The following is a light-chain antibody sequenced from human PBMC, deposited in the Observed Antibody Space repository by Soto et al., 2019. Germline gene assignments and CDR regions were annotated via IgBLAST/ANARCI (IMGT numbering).Light chain of an antibody. CDR1: SSNIGSNT. J-gene: IGLJ1*01. Sequence: QSVLTQPPSASGTPGQRVTISCSGSSSNIGSNTVNWYQQLPGTAPKFLIYSHNQRPSGVPDRFSGSKSGTSASLAISGLQSEDEADYYCSSYTSSSTLPYVFGTGTKVTVL. V-gene: IGLV1-44*01. CDR3: SSYTSSSTLPYV. CDR2: SHN.